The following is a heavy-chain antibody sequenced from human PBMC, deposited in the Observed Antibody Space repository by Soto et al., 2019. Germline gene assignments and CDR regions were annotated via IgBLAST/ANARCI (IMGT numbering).Heavy chain of an antibody. Sequence: PGGSLRLSCAASGFTFSSYSMNWVRQAPGKGLEWVSSISSSSSYIYYADSVKGRFTISRDNAKNSLYLQMNSLRAEDTAVYYCARGPLSGWYYGHNWFDPWGQGTLVTVSS. CDR1: GFTFSSYS. J-gene: IGHJ5*02. D-gene: IGHD6-19*01. CDR3: ARGPLSGWYYGHNWFDP. CDR2: ISSSSSYI. V-gene: IGHV3-21*01.